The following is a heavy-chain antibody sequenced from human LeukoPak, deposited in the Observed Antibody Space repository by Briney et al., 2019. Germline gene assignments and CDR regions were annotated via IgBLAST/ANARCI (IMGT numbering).Heavy chain of an antibody. CDR2: INNSGST. CDR3: VRDIAAAGGFDD. J-gene: IGHJ4*02. CDR1: GWSFSGYY. Sequence: SETLSLTCGVYGWSFSGYYWSWIRQPPGKGLEWIGEINNSGSTNYNPSLKSRVTISVDTSKNQFSLKLSSVTAADTAVYYCVRDIAAAGGFDDWGQGTLVTVSS. V-gene: IGHV4-34*01. D-gene: IGHD6-13*01.